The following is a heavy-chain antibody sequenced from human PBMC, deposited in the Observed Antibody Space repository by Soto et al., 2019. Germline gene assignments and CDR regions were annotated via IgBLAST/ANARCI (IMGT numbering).Heavy chain of an antibody. J-gene: IGHJ6*03. D-gene: IGHD3-10*01. CDR3: ARDSGSGSYSSFYMDV. CDR1: GGSISSYY. CDR2: IYYSGST. V-gene: IGHV4-59*01. Sequence: PSETLSLTCTVSGGSISSYYWNWIRQPPGKGLEWIGYIYYSGSTNYNPSLKSRVTISVDTSKNQFSLKLSSVTTADTAVYYCARDSGSGSYSSFYMDVWGKGTTVTVSS.